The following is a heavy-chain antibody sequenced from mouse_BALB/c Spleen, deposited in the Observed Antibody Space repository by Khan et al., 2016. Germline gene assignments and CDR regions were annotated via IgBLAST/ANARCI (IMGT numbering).Heavy chain of an antibody. V-gene: IGHV2-9*02. CDR1: GYSLTRYG. D-gene: IGHD6-2*01. Sequence: QVQLKESGPGLVAPSQSLSITCTVSGYSLTRYGVHWVRQPPGKGLEWLGLIWAGGSTNYNWALMSRLSISIDNSKHLVVIIMNSLHADDTALYCCARSKYLASYWGQGTTLTVSS. CDR3: ARSKYLASY. CDR2: IWAGGST. J-gene: IGHJ2*01.